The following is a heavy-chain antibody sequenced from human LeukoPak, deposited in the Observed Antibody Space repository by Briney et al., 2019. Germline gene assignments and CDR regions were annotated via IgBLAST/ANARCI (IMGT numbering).Heavy chain of an antibody. CDR1: GYIFTSYA. J-gene: IGHJ1*01. CDR2: IDTNTGNP. D-gene: IGHD3-10*01. V-gene: IGHV7-4-1*02. CDR3: ARDAPYYYGSGSYSAGL. Sequence: ASVKVSCKASGYIFTSYAMNWLRQAPGQGLEWMGWIDTNTGNPTYAQGFTGRFVFSLDTSVSTAYLQISSLKAEDTAVYYCARDAPYYYGSGSYSAGLWGQGTLVTVSS.